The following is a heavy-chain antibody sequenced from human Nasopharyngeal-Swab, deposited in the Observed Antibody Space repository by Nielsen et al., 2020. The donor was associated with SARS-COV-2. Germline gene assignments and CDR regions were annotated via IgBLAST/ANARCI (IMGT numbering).Heavy chain of an antibody. CDR1: GYTFSGNY. CDR3: TREAPMSGRSINYFDP. Sequence: ASVKVSCKASGYTFSGNYIHWVRQAPGQGLEWMGWINPNTGGTDYAQKFQGRVTMTWDTSINTAYMELSGLRSDDTAVFYCTREAPMSGRSINYFDPWGQGTLVTVSS. V-gene: IGHV1-2*02. CDR2: INPNTGGT. J-gene: IGHJ5*02. D-gene: IGHD1-1*01.